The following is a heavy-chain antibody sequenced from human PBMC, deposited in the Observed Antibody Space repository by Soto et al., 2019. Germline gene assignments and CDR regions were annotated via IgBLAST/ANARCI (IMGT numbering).Heavy chain of an antibody. V-gene: IGHV3-48*04. J-gene: IGHJ6*03. CDR1: GFTFSSYS. Sequence: GGSLRLSCAASGFTFSSYSMNWVRQAPGKGLEWVSYISSSSSTIYYADSVKGRFTISRDNSKNTLSLEMNSLRAEDTATYYCVKFRGRAYPYYYMDVWGKGTTVTVSS. CDR3: VKFRGRAYPYYYMDV. CDR2: ISSSSSTI. D-gene: IGHD3-10*01.